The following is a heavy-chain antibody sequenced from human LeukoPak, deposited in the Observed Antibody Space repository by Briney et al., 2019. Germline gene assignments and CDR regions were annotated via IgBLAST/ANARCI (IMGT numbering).Heavy chain of an antibody. J-gene: IGHJ4*02. CDR1: GFTFSSYW. CDR2: INTDGSST. D-gene: IGHD1-26*01. V-gene: IGHV3-74*01. CDR3: ARDRGGSYASDY. Sequence: PGGSLRLSCAASGFTFSSYWMHWVRQAPGKGLVWVSHINTDGSSTSYADSVKGRFTISRDNAKNTLYLQMNGLRVEDTAVYYGARDRGGSYASDYWGQGALVTVSS.